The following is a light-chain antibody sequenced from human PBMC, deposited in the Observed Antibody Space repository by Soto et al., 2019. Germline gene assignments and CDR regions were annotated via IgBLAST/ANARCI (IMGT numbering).Light chain of an antibody. CDR1: QSVSSSY. CDR2: GAS. CDR3: QQYGSSPRT. Sequence: EIVLTQSPGTLSLSPGERATLSCRASQSVSSSYLAWYQQKPGQAPRLLIYGASSRATGIPDRFSGSGSGTDFTLTISRLEPEDFAVYYCQQYGSSPRTFGHGTKVESK. J-gene: IGKJ1*01. V-gene: IGKV3-20*01.